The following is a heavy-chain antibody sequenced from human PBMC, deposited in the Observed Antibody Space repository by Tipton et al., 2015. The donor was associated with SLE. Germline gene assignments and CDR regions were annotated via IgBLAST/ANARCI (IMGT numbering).Heavy chain of an antibody. D-gene: IGHD1-26*01. V-gene: IGHV4-61*01. J-gene: IGHJ3*02. Sequence: LRLSCTVSGGSVSCGSYYWSWIRQPPGKGLEWIGYIYCSGSTNYNPSLKSRVTISVDTSKNQFSLKLSSVTAADTAVYYCARSIVGATYAVDIWGQGTMVTVSS. CDR3: ARSIVGATYAVDI. CDR1: GGSVSCGSYY. CDR2: IYCSGST.